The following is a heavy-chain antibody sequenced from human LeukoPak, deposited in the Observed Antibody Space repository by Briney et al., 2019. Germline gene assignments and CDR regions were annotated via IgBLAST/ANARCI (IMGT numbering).Heavy chain of an antibody. J-gene: IGHJ4*02. Sequence: PSETLSLTCAVYGGSFSGYYWSWIRQPPGKGLEWSEEINHSGSTNYNPSLKSRVTISVDTSKNQFSLKLSSVTAADTAVYYCARRQRYYYGSGSRNPFDYWGQGTLVTVSS. CDR2: INHSGST. D-gene: IGHD3-10*01. CDR3: ARRQRYYYGSGSRNPFDY. CDR1: GGSFSGYY. V-gene: IGHV4-34*01.